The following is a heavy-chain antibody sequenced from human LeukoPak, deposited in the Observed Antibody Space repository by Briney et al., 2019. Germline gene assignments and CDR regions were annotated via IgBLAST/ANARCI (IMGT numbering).Heavy chain of an antibody. V-gene: IGHV3-21*04. CDR3: AKGMRRWLQFSWFDP. CDR2: ITSSSSYI. J-gene: IGHJ5*02. D-gene: IGHD5-24*01. CDR1: GFPFSTYD. Sequence: GGSLRLFCAACGFPFSTYDMNWVRQTTGKGLEWVSSITSSSSYIYYADSVKGRFTISRENAKNSLYLQMNSLRAEDTALYYCAKGMRRWLQFSWFDPWRQGTLVTVSS.